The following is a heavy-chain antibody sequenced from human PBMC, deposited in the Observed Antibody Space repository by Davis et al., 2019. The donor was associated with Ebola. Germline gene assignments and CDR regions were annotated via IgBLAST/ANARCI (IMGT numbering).Heavy chain of an antibody. CDR1: GGTFSSYA. CDR3: ARTGRVRGVISNWFDP. Sequence: ASVKVSCKASGGTFSSYAISWVRQAPGQGLEWMGWTSAYNGNTNYAQKLQGRVTMTTDTSTSTAYMELRSLRSDDTAVYYCARTGRVRGVISNWFDPWGQGTLVTVSS. J-gene: IGHJ5*02. CDR2: TSAYNGNT. V-gene: IGHV1-18*01. D-gene: IGHD3-10*01.